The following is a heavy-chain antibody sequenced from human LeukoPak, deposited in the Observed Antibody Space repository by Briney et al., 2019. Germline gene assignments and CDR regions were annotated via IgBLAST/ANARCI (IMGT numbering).Heavy chain of an antibody. V-gene: IGHV3-43D*03. CDR2: ISWDGGST. J-gene: IGHJ6*02. CDR3: AKAYHHTGYYYDSSGYYNVPYYYYYGMDV. Sequence: PGGSLSLSCAASGFTFDDYAMHWVRQAPGKRLEWVSLISWDGGSTYYADSVKGRFTISRDNSKNSLYLQMNSLRAEDTALYYCAKAYHHTGYYYDSSGYYNVPYYYYYGMDVWGQGTTVTVSS. CDR1: GFTFDDYA. D-gene: IGHD3-22*01.